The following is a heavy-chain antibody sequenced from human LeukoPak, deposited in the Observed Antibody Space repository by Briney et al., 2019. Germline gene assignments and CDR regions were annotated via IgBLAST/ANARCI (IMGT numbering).Heavy chain of an antibody. CDR3: TTVSGIVATNFDY. CDR1: GFTFSNAW. D-gene: IGHD5-12*01. Sequence: GGSLRLCCAASGFTFSNAWMIWVRQAPGKGLEWVGRIRSRTDGGTTDYAAPVKGRFTISRDDSKNTLYLQMNSLKTEDTAVYYCTTVSGIVATNFDYWGQATLLSVSS. CDR2: IRSRTDGGTT. J-gene: IGHJ4*02. V-gene: IGHV3-15*01.